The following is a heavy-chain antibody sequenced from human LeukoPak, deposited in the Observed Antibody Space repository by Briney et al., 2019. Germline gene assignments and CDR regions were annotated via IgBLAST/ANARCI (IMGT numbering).Heavy chain of an antibody. Sequence: PGGSLRLSCAASGFTFSHYGMSWVRQAPGKGLEWVSAISGSGYSTYYADSVKGRFTISRDNSKNTLDLQMNSLRSEDTAVYYCAKRPTFSNTWYYFDYWGQGTLVTVSS. CDR3: AKRPTFSNTWYYFDY. CDR2: ISGSGYST. CDR1: GFTFSHYG. V-gene: IGHV3-23*01. D-gene: IGHD6-13*01. J-gene: IGHJ4*02.